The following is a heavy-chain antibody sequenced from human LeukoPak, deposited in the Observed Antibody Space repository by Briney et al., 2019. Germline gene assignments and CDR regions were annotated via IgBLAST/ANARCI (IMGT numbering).Heavy chain of an antibody. CDR1: GGSISSYY. CDR2: IYTSGST. CDR3: ARIVVPAAISYYFDY. J-gene: IGHJ4*02. Sequence: SETLSLTCTVSGGSISSYYWSWIRQPAGKGLEWIGRIYTSGSTNYNPSLKSRVTISVGTSKNQFSLKLSSVTAADTAVYYCARIVVPAAISYYFDYWGQGTLVTVSS. D-gene: IGHD2-2*01. V-gene: IGHV4-4*07.